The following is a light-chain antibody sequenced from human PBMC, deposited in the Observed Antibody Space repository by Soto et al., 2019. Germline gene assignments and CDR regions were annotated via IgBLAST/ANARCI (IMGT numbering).Light chain of an antibody. CDR1: SRDVGTYNV. CDR2: EDN. Sequence: QSVLTQPASVSGSPGQSITISCTGLSRDVGTYNVVSWYQQYPGKAPKLMIYEDNKRPSGVSNRFSGSKSGYTASLTISGLQSEDEADYYCCSYAGTRTYVFGTGTKLTVL. CDR3: CSYAGTRTYV. V-gene: IGLV2-23*01. J-gene: IGLJ1*01.